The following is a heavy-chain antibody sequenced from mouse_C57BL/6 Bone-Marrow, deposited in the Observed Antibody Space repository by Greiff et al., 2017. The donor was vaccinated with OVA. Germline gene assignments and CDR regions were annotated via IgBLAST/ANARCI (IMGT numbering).Heavy chain of an antibody. CDR2: IWSGGST. Sequence: QVQLQQSGPGLVQPSQSLSITCTVSGFSLTSYGVHWVRQSPGKGLEWLGVIWSGGSTDYNAAFISRLGISKDNSKGQVFFRMNSLQADNTTIYDCARNPRLLFYAMDYWGQGTSGTVSS. CDR1: GFSLTSYG. V-gene: IGHV2-2*01. CDR3: ARNPRLLFYAMDY. J-gene: IGHJ4*01. D-gene: IGHD2-3*01.